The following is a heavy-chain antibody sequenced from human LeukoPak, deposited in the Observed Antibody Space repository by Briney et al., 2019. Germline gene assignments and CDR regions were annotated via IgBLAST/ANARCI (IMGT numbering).Heavy chain of an antibody. CDR2: ISYDGSNK. Sequence: GGSLRLSCAASGFTFSSYAMHWVRQAPGKGLEWVSVISYDGSNKYYADSVKGRFTISRDNSKNTLCLQMNSLRAEDTAVYYCAKAGAAAGGGYYYYGMDVWGQGTTVTVSS. CDR3: AKAGAAAGGGYYYYGMDV. CDR1: GFTFSSYA. J-gene: IGHJ6*02. V-gene: IGHV3-30*18. D-gene: IGHD6-13*01.